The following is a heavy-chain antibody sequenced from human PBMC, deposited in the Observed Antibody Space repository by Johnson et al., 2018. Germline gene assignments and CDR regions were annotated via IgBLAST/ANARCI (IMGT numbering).Heavy chain of an antibody. J-gene: IGHJ6*02. CDR3: ARGGQLVPWAYYYYGMDV. D-gene: IGHD6-6*01. Sequence: QVQLLEAGAEVKKPGSSGKVSCKASGYTFTSYDINWVRQATGQGLEWMGWMNPNSGNTAYAQKFQGRVTMTRNTSISTAYMELSSLRSEDTAVYYCARGGQLVPWAYYYYGMDVWGQGTTVTVSS. CDR1: GYTFTSYD. CDR2: MNPNSGNT. V-gene: IGHV1-8*01.